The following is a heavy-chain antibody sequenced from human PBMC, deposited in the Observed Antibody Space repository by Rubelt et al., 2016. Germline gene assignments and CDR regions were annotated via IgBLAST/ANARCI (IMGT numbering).Heavy chain of an antibody. Sequence: VQLVEFGGGLVQPGGSLRLSCAASGFTFSSYDMHWVRQATGKGLEWVSAIGTAGDTYYPGSVKGRFTISRENAKNSLYLQMNSLRAEDTAVYYCARARPYYDFWSGSPPPRYGMDVWGQGTTVTVSS. CDR1: GFTFSSYD. J-gene: IGHJ6*02. CDR2: IGTAGDT. D-gene: IGHD3-3*01. V-gene: IGHV3-13*01. CDR3: ARARPYYDFWSGSPPPRYGMDV.